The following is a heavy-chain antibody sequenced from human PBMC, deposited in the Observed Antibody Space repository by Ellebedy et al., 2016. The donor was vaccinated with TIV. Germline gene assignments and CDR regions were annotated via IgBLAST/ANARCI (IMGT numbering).Heavy chain of an antibody. CDR1: GFTFIAYG. D-gene: IGHD3-22*01. Sequence: GESLKISCAASGFTFIAYGMHWVRQAPGKGLEWAAVISYDGRSKYYADSVKGRFTISRDNSKNTVYLQMNSLRAEDTAVYYCATTHHYDTSGRYWYFDLWGRGTLVTVFS. J-gene: IGHJ2*01. CDR2: ISYDGRSK. V-gene: IGHV3-30*03. CDR3: ATTHHYDTSGRYWYFDL.